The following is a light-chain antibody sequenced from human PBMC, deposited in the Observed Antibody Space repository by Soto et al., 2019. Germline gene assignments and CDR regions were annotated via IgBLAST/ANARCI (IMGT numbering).Light chain of an antibody. CDR2: EAT. CDR3: CSYAGSSTFV. V-gene: IGLV2-23*01. J-gene: IGLJ1*01. CDR1: SSYFGTYNL. Sequence: QSVLTQPASVSGSPGQSITISCTGTSSYFGTYNLVSWYQHHPGKAPKLLIYEATKRPPGVSDRFSGPKSGYTASLTISGLQAEDGADYYCCSYAGSSTFVFETGTKVTVL.